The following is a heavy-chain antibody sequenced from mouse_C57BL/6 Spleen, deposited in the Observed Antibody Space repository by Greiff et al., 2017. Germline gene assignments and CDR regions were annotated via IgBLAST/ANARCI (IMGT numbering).Heavy chain of an antibody. CDR2: INPSNGGT. Sequence: QVQLKQPGTELVKPWASVTLSCTASGYTFTSYWMHWVKQRPGQGLEWIGNINPSNGGTNYNEKFKSKATLTVDKSSSTAYMQLSSLTSEDSAVYYCARWGDYDPYFDDWGQGTTLTVSS. CDR1: GYTFTSYW. J-gene: IGHJ2*01. V-gene: IGHV1-53*01. CDR3: ARWGDYDPYFDD. D-gene: IGHD2-4*01.